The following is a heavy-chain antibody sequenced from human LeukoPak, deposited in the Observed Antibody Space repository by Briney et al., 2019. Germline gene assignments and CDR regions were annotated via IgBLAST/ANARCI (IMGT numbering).Heavy chain of an antibody. J-gene: IGHJ4*02. Sequence: SETLSLTCTVSGGSISNGGYYRSWIRQHPGKGLEWIGYIYDSGTNYYTPALQSRVTISVDTSDNQFSLKLRALAAADAAVYYCAGGGNGRGFDYWGQGTLVTVSS. CDR3: AGGGNGRGFDY. D-gene: IGHD1-1*01. CDR1: GGSISNGGYY. CDR2: IYDSGTN. V-gene: IGHV4-31*03.